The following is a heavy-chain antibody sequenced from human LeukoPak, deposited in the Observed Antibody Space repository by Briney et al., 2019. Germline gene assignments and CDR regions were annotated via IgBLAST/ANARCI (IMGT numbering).Heavy chain of an antibody. CDR1: GGTFSSYA. J-gene: IGHJ6*02. Sequence: ASVKVSCKASGGTFSSYAISWVRQAPGQGLEWMGGIIPIFGTANYAQKFQGRVTITADESTSTAYMELSSLRSEDTAVYYCARYPDSSGYPNYYYYYGMDVWGQGTTVTVSS. V-gene: IGHV1-69*01. CDR2: IIPIFGTA. CDR3: ARYPDSSGYPNYYYYYGMDV. D-gene: IGHD3-22*01.